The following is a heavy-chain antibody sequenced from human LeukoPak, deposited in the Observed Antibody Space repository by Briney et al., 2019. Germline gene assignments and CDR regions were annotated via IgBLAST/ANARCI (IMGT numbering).Heavy chain of an antibody. Sequence: GGSLRLSCAASGFAFNNYAMAWVRQAPGKGLEWVSGISATGGSNTYYADSVEGRFTISRDNSKNTLYLQMNSLRAEDTAVYYCAKGYGSGSRLDYWGQGTLVTVSS. CDR2: ISATGGSNT. CDR3: AKGYGSGSRLDY. J-gene: IGHJ4*02. CDR1: GFAFNNYA. V-gene: IGHV3-23*01. D-gene: IGHD3-10*01.